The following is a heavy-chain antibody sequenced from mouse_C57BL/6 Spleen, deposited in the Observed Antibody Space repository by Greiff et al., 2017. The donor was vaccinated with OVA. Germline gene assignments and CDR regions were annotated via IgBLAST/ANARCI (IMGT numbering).Heavy chain of an antibody. CDR3: ARGWDGSSYSDY. D-gene: IGHD1-1*01. J-gene: IGHJ2*01. Sequence: EVQLQESGPELVKPGDSVKISCKASGYSFTGYFMNWVMQSHGKSLEWIGRINPYNGDTFYNQKFKGKATLTVDKSSSTAHMELRSLTSEDSAVYYCARGWDGSSYSDYWGQGTTLTVSS. V-gene: IGHV1-20*01. CDR2: INPYNGDT. CDR1: GYSFTGYF.